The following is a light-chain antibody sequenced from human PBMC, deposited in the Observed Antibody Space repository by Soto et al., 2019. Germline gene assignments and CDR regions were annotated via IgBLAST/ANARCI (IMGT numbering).Light chain of an antibody. J-gene: IGKJ5*01. V-gene: IGKV1-12*01. CDR1: HAINNY. Sequence: DIHITHSPSSVSSSVLYIFTITCLASHAINNYLAWYQLKPGKAPKLLIYSASSLQTGVPSRFSGSESGTDFTLTISSLQPEDFATYFCQQANSFPITFGQGTRLEIK. CDR2: SAS. CDR3: QQANSFPIT.